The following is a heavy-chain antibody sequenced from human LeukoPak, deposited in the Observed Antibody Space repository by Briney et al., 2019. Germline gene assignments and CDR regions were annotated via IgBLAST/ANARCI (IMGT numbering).Heavy chain of an antibody. J-gene: IGHJ4*02. CDR2: ISGSGDST. CDR3: AKLRSISWYASCDY. D-gene: IGHD6-13*01. V-gene: IGHV3-23*01. CDR1: GFTFSSYW. Sequence: PGGSLRLSCAASGFTFSSYWMSWVRQAPGKGLEWVAAISGSGDSTYYADSVKGRFTLSRDSSKDTVYLQMSSLRAEDTAVYYCAKLRSISWYASCDYWGQGTLVTVSS.